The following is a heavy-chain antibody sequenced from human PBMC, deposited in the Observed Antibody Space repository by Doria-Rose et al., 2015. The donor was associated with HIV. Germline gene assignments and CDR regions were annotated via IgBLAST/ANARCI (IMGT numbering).Heavy chain of an antibody. CDR2: IFSDDER. Sequence: QVTLKESGPVLVKPTETLTLTCTASGVSLSSPGMGVSWIRQPPGKALEWLAHIFSDDERYYKTSLESRLTISRGTSKSQVVLTMTDMDPVDTATYYCARIKSSRWYHKYYFDFWGQGTLVIVSA. CDR1: GVSLSSPGMG. D-gene: IGHD6-13*01. CDR3: ARIKSSRWYHKYYFDF. V-gene: IGHV2-26*01. J-gene: IGHJ4*02.